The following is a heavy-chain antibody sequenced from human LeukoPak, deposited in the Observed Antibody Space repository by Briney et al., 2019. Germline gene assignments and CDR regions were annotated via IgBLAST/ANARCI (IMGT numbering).Heavy chain of an antibody. V-gene: IGHV1-69*13. CDR2: IIPIFGTA. Sequence: SVKVSCKASGGTFSSYAISWVRQAPGQGLEWMGGIIPIFGTANYAQKFQGRVTITADESTSTAYMELSSLRSEDTAVYYCARDRGYCSGGSCYSFDYWGQATLVTVSS. D-gene: IGHD2-15*01. CDR3: ARDRGYCSGGSCYSFDY. CDR1: GGTFSSYA. J-gene: IGHJ4*02.